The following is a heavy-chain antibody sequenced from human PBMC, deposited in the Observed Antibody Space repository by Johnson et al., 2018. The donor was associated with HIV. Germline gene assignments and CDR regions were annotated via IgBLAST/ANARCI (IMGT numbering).Heavy chain of an antibody. CDR1: GFTVSSNY. Sequence: MQLVESGGGLIQPGGSLRLSCAASGFTVSSNYMSWVRQAPGKGLEWVSIIYSGGSTYYAESVKGRFIISRDNSKNTLYLQMNSLRAEDTAVYYCATPLGGWRWGDAFDVWGQGTMVTVSS. V-gene: IGHV3-53*01. J-gene: IGHJ3*01. D-gene: IGHD3-16*01. CDR2: IYSGGST. CDR3: ATPLGGWRWGDAFDV.